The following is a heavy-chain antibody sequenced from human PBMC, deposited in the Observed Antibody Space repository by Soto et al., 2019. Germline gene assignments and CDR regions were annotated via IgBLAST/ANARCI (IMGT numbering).Heavy chain of an antibody. CDR2: INPKTGGT. D-gene: IGHD1-26*01. V-gene: IGHV1-2*02. CDR3: ARDVVGSDYFDS. J-gene: IGHJ4*02. CDR1: GYTFTDYY. Sequence: QVQLVQSGAEVRKPGASVKVSCKASGYTFTDYYMHWVRQAPGQGLEWMGWINPKTGGTNYVQKFQGRVTMTRDTSITTAYTELSRLRSDDTAVYYCARDVVGSDYFDSWGQGTLVTVSS.